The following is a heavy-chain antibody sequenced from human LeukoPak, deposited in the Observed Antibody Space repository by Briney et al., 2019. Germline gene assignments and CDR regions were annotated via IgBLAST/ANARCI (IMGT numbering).Heavy chain of an antibody. V-gene: IGHV3-23*01. D-gene: IGHD3-9*01. Sequence: PGGSLRLSCAASGFTFSSYAMSWVRQAPGKGLEWVSIISGSGGNTNYADSVKGRFTISRDNSNNTLYLQMNSLRAEDTAVYYCAKIWLVHPRSYFQHWGQGTLVTVSS. CDR1: GFTFSSYA. J-gene: IGHJ1*01. CDR2: ISGSGGNT. CDR3: AKIWLVHPRSYFQH.